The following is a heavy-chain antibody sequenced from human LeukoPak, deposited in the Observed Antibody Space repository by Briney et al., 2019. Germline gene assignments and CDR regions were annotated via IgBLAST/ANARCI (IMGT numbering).Heavy chain of an antibody. V-gene: IGHV3-23*01. CDR3: AKGRYYDGSGYLDFDY. CDR2: ISDTGRLS. CDR1: GFTFSSSA. Sequence: PGGSLRLSCAASGFTFSSSAMSWVRQAPGKGLEWVAAISDTGRLSYCADSVNGRFTISRDNSKNTLPLQMNSLRAADTAVYYCAKGRYYDGSGYLDFDYWGQGTLVTVSS. J-gene: IGHJ4*02. D-gene: IGHD3-22*01.